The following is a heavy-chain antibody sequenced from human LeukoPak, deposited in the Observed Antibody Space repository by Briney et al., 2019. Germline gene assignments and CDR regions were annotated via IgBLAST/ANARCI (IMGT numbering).Heavy chain of an antibody. D-gene: IGHD2-8*01. CDR3: AREDCTNGVCYPGDY. CDR2: ISGYTSDT. CDR1: GYTFTSYG. Sequence: ASVKVSCKASGYTFTSYGISWVRQAPGQGLEWMGWISGYTSDTKYAQKLQGRVTMTTDTSTSTAYMELRSLRSDDTAVYYCAREDCTNGVCYPGDYWGQGTLVTVSS. J-gene: IGHJ4*02. V-gene: IGHV1-18*01.